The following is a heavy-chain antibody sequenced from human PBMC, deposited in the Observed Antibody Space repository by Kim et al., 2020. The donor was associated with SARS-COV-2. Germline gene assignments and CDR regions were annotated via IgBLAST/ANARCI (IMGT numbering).Heavy chain of an antibody. CDR1: GFTFSSYG. J-gene: IGHJ4*01. V-gene: IGHV3-30*18. D-gene: IGHD3-9*01. CDR3: AKARSYDILTGYYFDY. Sequence: GGSLRLSCAASGFTFSSYGMHWVRQAPGKGLEWVAVISYDGSNKYYADSVKGRFTISRDNSKNTLYLQMNSLRAEDTAVYYCAKARSYDILTGYYFDYWG. CDR2: ISYDGSNK.